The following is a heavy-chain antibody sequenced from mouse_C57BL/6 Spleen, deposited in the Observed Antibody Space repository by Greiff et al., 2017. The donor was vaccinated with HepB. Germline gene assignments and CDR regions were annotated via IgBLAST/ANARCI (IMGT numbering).Heavy chain of an antibody. D-gene: IGHD2-3*01. J-gene: IGHJ2*01. Sequence: VQLQQSGPELVKPGASVKISCKASGYTFTDYYMNWVKQSHGKSLEWIGDINPNNGGTSYNQKFKGKATLTVDKSSSTAYMELRSLTSEDSAVYYCARGGLLQYYFDYWGQGTTLTVSS. CDR1: GYTFTDYY. CDR3: ARGGLLQYYFDY. V-gene: IGHV1-26*01. CDR2: INPNNGGT.